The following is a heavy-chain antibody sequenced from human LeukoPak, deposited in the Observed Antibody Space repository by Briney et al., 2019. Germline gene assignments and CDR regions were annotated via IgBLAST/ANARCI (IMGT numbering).Heavy chain of an antibody. V-gene: IGHV4-59*01. Sequence: SEALSLTCTVSGGSISTYYWSWIRQPPGKGLEWIGYVHYSGSTRYSPSLKSRVTISVDTSKNQFSLKLTSVTAADTAVYYCATNSGDYYWYFYLRGRGTLVTVSS. J-gene: IGHJ2*01. CDR3: ATNSGDYYWYFYL. CDR2: VHYSGST. D-gene: IGHD1-26*01. CDR1: GGSISTYY.